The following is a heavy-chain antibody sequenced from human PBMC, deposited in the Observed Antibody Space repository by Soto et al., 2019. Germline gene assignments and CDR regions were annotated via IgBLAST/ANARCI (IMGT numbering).Heavy chain of an antibody. V-gene: IGHV3-64*02. CDR1: GFTFSSYG. D-gene: IGHD5-12*01. J-gene: IGHJ6*02. CDR3: ARSGGYDRRYHYGMDV. Sequence: EVQLVESGEDLVQPGGSLRLSCAASGFTFSSYGMHWVRQAPGQGLEYVSGISTHGGSTSYADSVRGRFTISRDNAKNTLYLQMDSLRPDDTAVYYCARSGGYDRRYHYGMDVWGQGTTVTVSS. CDR2: ISTHGGST.